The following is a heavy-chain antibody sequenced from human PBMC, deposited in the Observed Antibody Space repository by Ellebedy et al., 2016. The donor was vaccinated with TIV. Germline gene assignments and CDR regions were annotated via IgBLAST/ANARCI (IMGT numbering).Heavy chain of an antibody. CDR3: ARGRTTGI. D-gene: IGHD1-14*01. J-gene: IGHJ4*02. CDR1: GFTFSSYW. CDR2: INSDGSST. V-gene: IGHV3-74*01. Sequence: GESLKISCAASGFTFSSYWMHWVRQAPGKGLVWVSRINSDGSSTTYADSVKGRFTISRDNAKNTPYLQMNSLRAEDTAVYYCARGRTTGIWGQGTLVTVSS.